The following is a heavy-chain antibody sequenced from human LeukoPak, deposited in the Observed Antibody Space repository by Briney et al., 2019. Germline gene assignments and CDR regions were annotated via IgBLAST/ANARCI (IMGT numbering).Heavy chain of an antibody. CDR3: ARDRLAYCTGTSCSRANDY. D-gene: IGHD2-2*01. J-gene: IGHJ4*02. CDR1: GFTFSDYY. V-gene: IGHV3-11*01. Sequence: PGGSLRLSCAASGFTFSDYYMSWIRQAPGKGLEWVSYISSSGNTIYYADSVKGRFTISRDNAKNSLYLQMNSLRAEDTAVYYCARDRLAYCTGTSCSRANDYWGQGTLVTVSS. CDR2: ISSSGNTI.